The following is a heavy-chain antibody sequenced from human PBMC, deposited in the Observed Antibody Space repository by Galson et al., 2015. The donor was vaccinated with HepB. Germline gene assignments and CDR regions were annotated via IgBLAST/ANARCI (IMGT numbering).Heavy chain of an antibody. CDR1: GFTFSSYA. CDR3: AKDRDGYSLFDY. CDR2: ISGSGGSA. V-gene: IGHV3-23*01. D-gene: IGHD4-17*01. J-gene: IGHJ4*02. Sequence: SLRLSCAASGFTFSSYAMSWVRQAPGKGLEWVSAISGSGGSAYYADSVKGRFTISRDNSKNTLYLQMNSLRAEDTAVYYCAKDRDGYSLFDYWGQGTLVTVSS.